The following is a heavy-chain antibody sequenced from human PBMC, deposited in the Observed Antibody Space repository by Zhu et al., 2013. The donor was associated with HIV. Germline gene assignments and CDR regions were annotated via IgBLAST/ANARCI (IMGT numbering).Heavy chain of an antibody. D-gene: IGHD3-22*01. CDR1: GGTFSSYA. V-gene: IGHV1-69*01. J-gene: IGHJ6*02. CDR3: ARERVGSSGRIYYYYGMDV. Sequence: QVQLVQSGAEVKKPGSSVKVSCKASGGTFSSYAISWVRQAPGQGLEWMGGIIPIFGTANYAQKFQGRVTITADESTSTAYMELSSLRSEDTAVYYCARERVGSSGRIYYYYGMDVWGQGTTVTVSS. CDR2: IIPIFGTA.